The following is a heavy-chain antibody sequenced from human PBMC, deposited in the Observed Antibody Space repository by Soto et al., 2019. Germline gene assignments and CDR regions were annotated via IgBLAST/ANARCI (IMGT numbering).Heavy chain of an antibody. Sequence: PSETLSLTCTVSGGSISSSSYYWVWIRQPPGKGLEWIGSIYYSGSTYYNPSLKSRVTISVDTSKNQFSLKLSSVTAADTAVYYCARQSYYYDSSGYSYNWFDPWGQGTLVTVSS. CDR1: GGSISSSSYY. CDR2: IYYSGST. D-gene: IGHD3-22*01. CDR3: ARQSYYYDSSGYSYNWFDP. V-gene: IGHV4-39*01. J-gene: IGHJ5*02.